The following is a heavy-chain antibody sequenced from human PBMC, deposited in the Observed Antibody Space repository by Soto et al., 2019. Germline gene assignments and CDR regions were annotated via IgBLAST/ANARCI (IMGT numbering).Heavy chain of an antibody. CDR2: INPNSGNI. V-gene: IGHV1-8*01. D-gene: IGHD3-10*01. Sequence: GSVKVSCKASGNTFTSYDITWVRQATGHGLEWMGWINPNSGNIGYAQKFQGRVTMTRDTAIRTAYMEVSRLRSDDTAVYYCARGRASGSYYLLDYWGQGTLVTVPQ. CDR3: ARGRASGSYYLLDY. CDR1: GNTFTSYD. J-gene: IGHJ4*02.